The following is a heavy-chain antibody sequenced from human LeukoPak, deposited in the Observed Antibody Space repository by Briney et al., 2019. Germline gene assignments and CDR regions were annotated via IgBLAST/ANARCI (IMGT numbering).Heavy chain of an antibody. V-gene: IGHV3-9*01. CDR2: ISWNSGSI. Sequence: GGSLRLSCAASGFTFDDYAMHWVRQAPGKGLEWVSGISWNSGSIGYADSVKGRFTISRDNAKNSLYLQMNSLRAEDTAVYYCAKGSGSWTDNWFDPWGQGTLVTVSS. D-gene: IGHD6-13*01. J-gene: IGHJ5*02. CDR1: GFTFDDYA. CDR3: AKGSGSWTDNWFDP.